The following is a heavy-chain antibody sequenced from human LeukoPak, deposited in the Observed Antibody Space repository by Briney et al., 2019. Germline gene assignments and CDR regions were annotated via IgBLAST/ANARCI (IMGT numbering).Heavy chain of an antibody. CDR3: ASTWWHSSSWYAFDI. CDR2: INPSGGST. J-gene: IGHJ3*02. D-gene: IGHD6-13*01. CDR1: GGTFSSYA. Sequence: ASVKVSCKASGGTFSSYAISWVRQAPGQGLEWMGIINPSGGSTSYAQKFQGRVTMTRDTSTSTVYMELSSLRSEDTAVYYCASTWWHSSSWYAFDIWGQGTMVTVSS. V-gene: IGHV1-46*01.